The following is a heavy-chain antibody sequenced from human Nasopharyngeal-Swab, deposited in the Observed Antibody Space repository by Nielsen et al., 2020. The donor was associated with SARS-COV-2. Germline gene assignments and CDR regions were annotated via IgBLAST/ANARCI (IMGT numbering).Heavy chain of an antibody. CDR2: INWNGGST. CDR3: ARGHYQLLHRFDP. CDR1: GFTFDDYG. J-gene: IGHJ5*02. Sequence: GESLKISCAASGFTFDDYGMSWVRQAPGKGLEWVSGINWNGGSTGYADSVKGRFTISRDNAKNSLYLQMNSLRAEDTALYYCARGHYQLLHRFDPWGQGTLVTVSS. V-gene: IGHV3-20*04. D-gene: IGHD2-2*02.